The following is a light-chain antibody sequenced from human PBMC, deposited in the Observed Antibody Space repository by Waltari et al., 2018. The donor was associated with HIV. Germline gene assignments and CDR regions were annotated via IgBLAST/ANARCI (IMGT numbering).Light chain of an antibody. Sequence: EIVLTQSPATLSLSPGERATLSCRASKSVSSYLAWYQPKPGQAPRLRVYDAFNRATGIPARFSGSGSGTDFTLTISSLEPEDFAVYYCQQRSNWPHTFGQGTKLEIK. V-gene: IGKV3-11*01. J-gene: IGKJ2*01. CDR2: DAF. CDR1: KSVSSY. CDR3: QQRSNWPHT.